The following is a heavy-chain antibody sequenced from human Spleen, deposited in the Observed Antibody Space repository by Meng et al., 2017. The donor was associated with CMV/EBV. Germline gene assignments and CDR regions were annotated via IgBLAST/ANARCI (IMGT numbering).Heavy chain of an antibody. D-gene: IGHD3-10*01. CDR2: INHSGST. V-gene: IGHV4-34*01. CDR1: GGSFSGYY. J-gene: IGHJ4*02. Sequence: QVQLQQVGAGLLKPSETLSLTCAVYGGSFSGYYWSWIRQPPGKGLEWIGEINHSGSTNYNPSLKSRVTISVDTSKNQFSLKLSSVTAADTAVYYCARVVLLWFGESFDYWGQGTLVTVSS. CDR3: ARVVLLWFGESFDY.